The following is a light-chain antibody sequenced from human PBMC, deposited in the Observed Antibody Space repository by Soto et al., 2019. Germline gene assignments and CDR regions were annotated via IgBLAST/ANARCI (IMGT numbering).Light chain of an antibody. Sequence: DIVMTQSPDFLAVSLGERASINCKSSRSVLFSSNNENYLAWYQQRPGQPPNLLIYWASTRESGVPDRFNGSGSGTEFTLTISSLQAEDVAVYYCQQYYSAPWTFGQGTKVEIK. V-gene: IGKV4-1*01. CDR1: RSVLFSSNNENY. CDR3: QQYYSAPWT. J-gene: IGKJ1*01. CDR2: WAS.